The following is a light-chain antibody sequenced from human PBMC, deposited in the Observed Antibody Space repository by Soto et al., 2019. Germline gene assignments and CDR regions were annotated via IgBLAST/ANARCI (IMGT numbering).Light chain of an antibody. CDR2: EVS. CDR3: CSYAGSSTLV. Sequence: QSALTQPASVSGSPGQSITISCTGTSSDVGSYNLVSWYQQHPGKAPKLMIYEVSKRPSGVSNRFSGSKTGNTASLTSSGLQAEAEADYYCCSYAGSSTLVFGGGTKLTVL. J-gene: IGLJ2*01. CDR1: SSDVGSYNL. V-gene: IGLV2-23*02.